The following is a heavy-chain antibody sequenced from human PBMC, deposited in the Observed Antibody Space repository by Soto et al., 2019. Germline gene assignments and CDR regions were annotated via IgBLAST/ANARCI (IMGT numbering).Heavy chain of an antibody. Sequence: APATGSCRASGYTITSYNMHWVRQAPGQGLEWMGIINPSGGSTSYAQKFQGRVTMTRDTSTSTVYMELSSLRSEDTAVYYCAREGSSGGNECWGQGTLVTVSS. CDR3: AREGSSGGNEC. J-gene: IGHJ1*01. CDR1: GYTITSYN. D-gene: IGHD2-15*01. CDR2: INPSGGST. V-gene: IGHV1-46*01.